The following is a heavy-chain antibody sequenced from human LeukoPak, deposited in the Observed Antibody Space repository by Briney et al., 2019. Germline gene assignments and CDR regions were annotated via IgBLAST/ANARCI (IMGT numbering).Heavy chain of an antibody. J-gene: IGHJ4*02. Sequence: PGGSLRLSCAASGFTFDDYAMHWVRQAPGKGLEWVSGISWNSGSIGYADSVKGRFTISRDNAKNSLYLQMNSLRAEDTALYYCAKSGEYDILTGYYFDYWGQGTLVTVSS. CDR2: ISWNSGSI. CDR3: AKSGEYDILTGYYFDY. CDR1: GFTFDDYA. D-gene: IGHD3-9*01. V-gene: IGHV3-9*01.